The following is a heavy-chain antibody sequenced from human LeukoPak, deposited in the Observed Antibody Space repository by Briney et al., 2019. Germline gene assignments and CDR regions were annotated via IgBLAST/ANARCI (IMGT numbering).Heavy chain of an antibody. CDR2: INWNGGST. V-gene: IGHV3-20*04. CDR1: GFTFDDYG. CDR3: ARFTSPYYYDSSGYFDY. Sequence: GGSLRLSCAASGFTFDDYGMSWVRQAPGKGLEWVSGINWNGGSTGYADSVKGRFTISRDNAKNSLYLQMNSLRAEDTALYYCARFTSPYYYDSSGYFDYWGQGTLVTVSS. J-gene: IGHJ4*02. D-gene: IGHD3-22*01.